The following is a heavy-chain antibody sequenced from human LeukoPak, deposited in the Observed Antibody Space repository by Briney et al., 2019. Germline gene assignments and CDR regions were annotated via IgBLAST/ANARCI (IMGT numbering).Heavy chain of an antibody. Sequence: PGGSLRLSCAASGITFSSYEMNWVRQTPGKGLEWVSYISSSGRTIYYADSLKGRFTISRDNAKNSLYLQMNSLRAEDTAVYYCARVGGSYYYFDYWGQGTLVTASS. V-gene: IGHV3-48*03. D-gene: IGHD1-26*01. J-gene: IGHJ4*02. CDR2: ISSSGRTI. CDR3: ARVGGSYYYFDY. CDR1: GITFSSYE.